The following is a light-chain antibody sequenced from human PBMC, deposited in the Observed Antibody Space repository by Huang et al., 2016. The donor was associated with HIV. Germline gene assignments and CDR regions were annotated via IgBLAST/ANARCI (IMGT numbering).Light chain of an antibody. CDR3: QERIQWPRLT. J-gene: IGKJ4*01. CDR2: RAA. Sequence: EIVLTQSPATLSLSPGERATLSCRASQNVTDSLAWYRQKPGQAPSLLSYRAAHRATGTPARVSGRGSGTDFTLTISSLEPEDFAIYYCQERIQWPRLTFGGGTKVEIK. CDR1: QNVTDS. V-gene: IGKV3-11*01.